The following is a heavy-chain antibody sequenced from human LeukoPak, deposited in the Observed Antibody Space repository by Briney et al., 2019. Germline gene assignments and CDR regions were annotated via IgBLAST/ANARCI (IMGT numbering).Heavy chain of an antibody. J-gene: IGHJ4*02. CDR3: ATGYATAAIFRLGY. D-gene: IGHD2-2*02. CDR2: FDPEDGET. V-gene: IGHV1-24*01. CDR1: GYTLTELS. Sequence: ASVKVSCKVSGYTLTELSMHWVRQAPGKRLEWMGGFDPEDGETIYAQKFQGRVTMTEDTSTDTAYMELSSLRSEDTAVYYCATGYATAAIFRLGYWGQGTLVTVSS.